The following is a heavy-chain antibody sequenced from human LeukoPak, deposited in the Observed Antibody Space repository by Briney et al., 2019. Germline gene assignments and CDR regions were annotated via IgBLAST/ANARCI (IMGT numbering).Heavy chain of an antibody. CDR1: GFTFSSYG. V-gene: IGHV3-30*02. J-gene: IGHJ4*02. D-gene: IGHD5-12*01. CDR3: ARGPSGYHNT. Sequence: GGSLRLSCAASGFTFSSYGMHWVRQAPGRGLEWVAFIRYDGSNKYYADSVKGRFTISRDNSKNTLYLQMNSLRAEDTAVYYCARGPSGYHNTGGQGTLVTVSS. CDR2: IRYDGSNK.